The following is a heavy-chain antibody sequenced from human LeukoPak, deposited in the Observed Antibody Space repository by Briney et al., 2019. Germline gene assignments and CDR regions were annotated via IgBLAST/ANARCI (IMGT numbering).Heavy chain of an antibody. Sequence: GGSLRLSCAASGFTFSTYTMNWVRQAPGKGLEWVSSISSSSNNINYADSVKGRFTISRDNAMNSVHLQMNSLRVEDMAVYYCARGYRRPDYWGQGTLITVSS. J-gene: IGHJ4*02. CDR1: GFTFSTYT. D-gene: IGHD1-1*01. CDR2: ISSSSNNI. CDR3: ARGYRRPDY. V-gene: IGHV3-21*01.